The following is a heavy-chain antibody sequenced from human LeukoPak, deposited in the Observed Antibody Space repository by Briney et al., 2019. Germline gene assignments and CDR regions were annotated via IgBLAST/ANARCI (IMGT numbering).Heavy chain of an antibody. CDR1: GDSISSGGYY. CDR3: ARGRVVVVAATDSPVDY. V-gene: IGHV4-31*03. CDR2: IYHSGST. Sequence: SETLSLTCTVSGDSISSGGYYWSWIRQHPGQGLEWIGYIYHSGSTYYNPSLKSRVTMSVDTSKNQFSLKLSSVTAADTAVYYCARGRVVVVAATDSPVDYWGQGTLVTVSS. D-gene: IGHD2-15*01. J-gene: IGHJ4*02.